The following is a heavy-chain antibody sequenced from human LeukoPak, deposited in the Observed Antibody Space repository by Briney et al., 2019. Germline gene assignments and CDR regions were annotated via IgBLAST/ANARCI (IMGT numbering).Heavy chain of an antibody. CDR1: GYTFTSYY. D-gene: IGHD1-7*01. J-gene: IGHJ4*02. CDR3: AMTYNWKYGYFGY. V-gene: IGHV1-46*01. Sequence: ASVKVSCKASGYTFTSYYKHCKRLAPGQGLEWMGITNPSGVSTSNAQKFQGRVTMTRAKTTSTVYKELLSAEDTATVIYYWAMTYNWKYGYFGYWGRGTLVTVSS. CDR2: TNPSGVST.